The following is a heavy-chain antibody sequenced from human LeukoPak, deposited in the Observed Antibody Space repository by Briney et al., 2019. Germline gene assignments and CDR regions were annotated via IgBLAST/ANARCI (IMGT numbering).Heavy chain of an antibody. V-gene: IGHV5-51*01. CDR3: ARRDYYDSSQYFDY. Sequence: GESLKTSCKGSGYRFTSYWIGWVRQMPGKGLEWMGIIYPGDSDTRYSPSFQGQVTISADKSISTAYLQWSGLKASDTAMYYCARRDYYDSSQYFDYWGQGTLVTVSS. D-gene: IGHD3-22*01. CDR1: GYRFTSYW. J-gene: IGHJ4*02. CDR2: IYPGDSDT.